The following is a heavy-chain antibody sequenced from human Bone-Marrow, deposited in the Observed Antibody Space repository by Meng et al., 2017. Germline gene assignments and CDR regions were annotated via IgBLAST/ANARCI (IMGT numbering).Heavy chain of an antibody. CDR1: GGSISSGNHY. J-gene: IGHJ2*01. CDR2: IYYSGST. V-gene: IGHV4-31*03. D-gene: IGHD4-17*01. CDR3: ASLYGDSSVWYLDL. Sequence: QVQLQGSGPGLVKPSKTLSLTCTVFGGSISSGNHYWSWIRQHPGKGLEYIGYIYYSGSTYYNPSLKSRVIISVDTSKNQFSLRLNSVTAADTAVYYCASLYGDSSVWYLDLWGRGTLVTVSS.